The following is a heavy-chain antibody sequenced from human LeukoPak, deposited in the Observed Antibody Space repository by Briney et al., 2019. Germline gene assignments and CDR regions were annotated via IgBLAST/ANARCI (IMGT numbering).Heavy chain of an antibody. J-gene: IGHJ4*02. CDR1: GGSISGYY. D-gene: IGHD3-22*01. V-gene: IGHV4-59*01. CDR3: ARDPNLYDLQYY. Sequence: SETLSLTCTVSGGSISGYYWSWIRQPPGKGLEWIGYIYYTGSTNYIPSLKSRVTISVDTSKNQFSLKLSSVTAADTAVYYCARDPNLYDLQYYWGQGTLVTVSS. CDR2: IYYTGST.